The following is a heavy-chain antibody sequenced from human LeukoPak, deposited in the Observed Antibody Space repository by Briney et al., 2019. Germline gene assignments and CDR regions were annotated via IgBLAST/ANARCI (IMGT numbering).Heavy chain of an antibody. CDR1: GGSISSRAYY. Sequence: PSETLSLTCSVSGGSISSRAYYWSWIRQHPGKGPEWIGYIYYSGSTYYNPALKSRVIISLNTSKTQFSLKLSSVTAADTAVYYCARADGTIYYFDSWGQGTLVTVSS. V-gene: IGHV4-31*03. J-gene: IGHJ4*02. CDR3: ARADGTIYYFDS. D-gene: IGHD6-13*01. CDR2: IYYSGST.